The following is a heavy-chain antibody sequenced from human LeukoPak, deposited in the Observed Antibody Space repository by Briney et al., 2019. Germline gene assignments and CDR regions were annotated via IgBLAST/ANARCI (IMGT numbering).Heavy chain of an antibody. J-gene: IGHJ6*03. CDR1: GGSIRGYH. V-gene: IGHV4-59*01. CDR2: IYYSGSS. Sequence: PSETLSLTCNVSGGSIRGYHWSWIRQPPGKGLEWLGYIYYSGSSNYNPSLKSRVTMSADTSKNQFSLKLSSVTAADTAVYYCARVPRSYYYYYYMDVWGKGTTVTVSS. CDR3: ARVPRSYYYYYYMDV.